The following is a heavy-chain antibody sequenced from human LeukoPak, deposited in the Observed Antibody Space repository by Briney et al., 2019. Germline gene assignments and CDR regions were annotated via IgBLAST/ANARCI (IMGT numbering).Heavy chain of an antibody. CDR1: GYTFTSYG. CDR3: ARRDSSSSSYYYYGMDV. J-gene: IGHJ6*02. D-gene: IGHD6-6*01. Sequence: ASVKVSCKASGYTFTSYGISWVRQAPGQGLEWMGWISAYNGNTNYAQKLQGRVTMTTDTSTSTAYMELRSLRSDDTAVYYCARRDSSSSSYYYYGMDVWGQGTTVTVSS. CDR2: ISAYNGNT. V-gene: IGHV1-18*01.